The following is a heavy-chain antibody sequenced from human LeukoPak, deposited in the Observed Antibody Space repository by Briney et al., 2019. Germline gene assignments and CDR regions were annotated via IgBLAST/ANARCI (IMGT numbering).Heavy chain of an antibody. CDR2: IKNKANSYTT. Sequence: GGSLILSCAASGFTFSDHYMDWVRQAPGKGLEWVGRIKNKANSYTTEYAASVKGRFTISRDDSNNSLYLQMNSLKTEDTAVYDCVAMIVGQGHWGQGTMVTVSS. CDR1: GFTFSDHY. J-gene: IGHJ3*01. CDR3: VAMIVGQGH. D-gene: IGHD3-22*01. V-gene: IGHV3-72*01.